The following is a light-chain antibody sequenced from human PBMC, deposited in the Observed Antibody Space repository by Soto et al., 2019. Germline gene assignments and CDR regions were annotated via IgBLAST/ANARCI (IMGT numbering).Light chain of an antibody. J-gene: IGLJ3*02. CDR3: SSYTISSPWV. CDR2: EVT. V-gene: IGLV2-14*01. Sequence: TQPASVSGSPGQSIAISCTGTSNDVGIYNYVSWYQQHPGKAPKLMIYEVTNRPSGVSDRFSGSKSDNTASLTISGLQAEDEADYYCSSYTISSPWVFGGGTKVTVL. CDR1: SNDVGIYNY.